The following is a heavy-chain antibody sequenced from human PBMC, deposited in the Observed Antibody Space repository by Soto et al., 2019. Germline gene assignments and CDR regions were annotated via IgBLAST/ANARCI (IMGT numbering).Heavy chain of an antibody. D-gene: IGHD3-3*01. CDR1: GFTFSSYA. Sequence: GVLRLSCAASGFTFSSYAMSWVRQAPGKGLEWVSAISGSGGSTYYADSVKGRFTISRDNSKNTLYLQMNSLRAEDTAVYYCAKTPSHTSLTYYFDYWGQGTLVTVSS. J-gene: IGHJ4*02. CDR3: AKTPSHTSLTYYFDY. CDR2: ISGSGGST. V-gene: IGHV3-23*01.